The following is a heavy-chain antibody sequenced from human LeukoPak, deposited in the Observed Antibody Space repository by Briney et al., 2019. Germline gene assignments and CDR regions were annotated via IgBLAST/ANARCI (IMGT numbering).Heavy chain of an antibody. D-gene: IGHD2-15*01. CDR2: ISYDGSNR. V-gene: IGHV3-30*18. CDR3: ANIPEEVVAATGTGHFDY. J-gene: IGHJ4*02. Sequence: PGGSLRLPCAASGFTFSNYDMHWVRQAPGKGLEWVAVISYDGSNRYYADSVNGRFTISRDNSKNTLYLQMNSLRAEDTAVYYCANIPEEVVAATGTGHFDYWGQGTLVTVSS. CDR1: GFTFSNYD.